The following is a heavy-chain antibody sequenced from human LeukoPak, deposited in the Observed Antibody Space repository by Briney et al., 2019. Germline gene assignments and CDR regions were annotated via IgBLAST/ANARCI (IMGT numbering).Heavy chain of an antibody. J-gene: IGHJ4*02. CDR3: ARVVGATVY. CDR2: ISSSSTI. CDR1: GFTFSSYE. D-gene: IGHD1-26*01. Sequence: GGSLRLSCAASGFTFSSYEMNWVRQAPGKGLEWVSYISSSSTIYYADSVKGRFTISRDNAKNSLYLQMNSLRAEDTAVYYCARVVGATVYWGQGTLVTVSS. V-gene: IGHV3-48*03.